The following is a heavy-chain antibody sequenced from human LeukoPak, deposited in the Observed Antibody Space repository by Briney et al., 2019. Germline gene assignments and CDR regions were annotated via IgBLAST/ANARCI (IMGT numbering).Heavy chain of an antibody. Sequence: SETLSLTCTVSGGSISSYYWSWIRQPAGKGLEWIGRIYTSGSTNYNPSLKSRVTMSVDTSKNQFSLKLSSVTAADTAVYYCAISPYCSSTSCYSPPYNWFDPWGQGTLVTVSS. D-gene: IGHD2-2*01. CDR2: IYTSGST. V-gene: IGHV4-4*07. CDR1: GGSISSYY. CDR3: AISPYCSSTSCYSPPYNWFDP. J-gene: IGHJ5*02.